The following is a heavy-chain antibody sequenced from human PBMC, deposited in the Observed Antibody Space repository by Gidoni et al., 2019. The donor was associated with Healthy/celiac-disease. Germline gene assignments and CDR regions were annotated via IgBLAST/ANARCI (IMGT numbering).Heavy chain of an antibody. CDR3: ARAPRTYYYGSGSYSPFDY. Sequence: QVQLQESGPGLVKPSQTLSLTCTVPGGSISSGGYYWSWIRQHPGKGLEWIGYIYYSGSTYYNPSLKSRVTISVDTSKNQFSLKLSSVTAADTAVYYCARAPRTYYYGSGSYSPFDYWGQGTLVTVSS. D-gene: IGHD3-10*01. CDR1: GGSISSGGYY. V-gene: IGHV4-31*03. CDR2: IYYSGST. J-gene: IGHJ4*02.